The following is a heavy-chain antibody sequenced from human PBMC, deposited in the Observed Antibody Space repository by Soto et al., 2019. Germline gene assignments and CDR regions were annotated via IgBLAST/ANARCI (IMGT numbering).Heavy chain of an antibody. CDR3: ARDVVVGVAATHRAPGY. V-gene: IGHV1-18*01. Sequence: QVQLVQSGAEVKKPGASVKVSCKASGYTFTSYGISWVRQAPGQGLEWMGWISAYNGNTNYAQKLQGRVTMTTDTAXSXDYMELRSLRSDDTAVYCCARDVVVGVAATHRAPGYWGQGTLVTVSS. J-gene: IGHJ4*02. CDR1: GYTFTSYG. D-gene: IGHD2-15*01. CDR2: ISAYNGNT.